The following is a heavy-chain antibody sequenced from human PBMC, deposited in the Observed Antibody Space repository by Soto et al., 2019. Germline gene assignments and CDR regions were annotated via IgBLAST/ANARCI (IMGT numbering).Heavy chain of an antibody. V-gene: IGHV4-30-2*01. CDR3: ARAHGSGWGAFDI. CDR2: IYHSGST. J-gene: IGHJ3*02. D-gene: IGHD3-10*01. Sequence: SETLSLTCAVSGGSISSGGYSWSWIRQPPGKGLEWIGYIYHSGSTYHNPSLKSRVTISVDRSKNQFSLKLSSVTAADTAVYYCARAHGSGWGAFDIWGQGTTVTVSS. CDR1: GGSISSGGYS.